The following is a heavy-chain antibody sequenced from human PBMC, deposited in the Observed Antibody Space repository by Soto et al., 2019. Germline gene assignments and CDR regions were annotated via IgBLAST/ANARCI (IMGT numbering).Heavy chain of an antibody. V-gene: IGHV3-11*05. CDR2: ISSSSSYT. D-gene: IGHD3-9*01. Sequence: GGSLRLSCAASGFTFSDYYMSWIRQAPGKGLEWVSYISSSSSYTNYADSVKGRFTISRDNAKNSLYLQMNSLRAEDTAVYYCARGLVMYYDILTGSNRDFDYCGQGTLVTVSS. CDR1: GFTFSDYY. J-gene: IGHJ4*02. CDR3: ARGLVMYYDILTGSNRDFDY.